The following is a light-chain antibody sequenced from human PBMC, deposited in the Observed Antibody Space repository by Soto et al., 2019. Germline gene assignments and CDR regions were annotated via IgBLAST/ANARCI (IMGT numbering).Light chain of an antibody. Sequence: DIQLTQSPSFLSASVGDRVTITCRASRGITTYLAWYQQKPGRAPKLLIYAASTLQTGVPSRFSGSGSGTEFTLTISSLQPEDFATYYCQQLINSPWTFGQGTKVEVK. V-gene: IGKV1-9*01. J-gene: IGKJ1*01. CDR2: AAS. CDR3: QQLINSPWT. CDR1: RGITTY.